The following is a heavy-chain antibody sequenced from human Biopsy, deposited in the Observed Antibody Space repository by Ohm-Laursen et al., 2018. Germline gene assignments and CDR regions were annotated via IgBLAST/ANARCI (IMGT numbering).Heavy chain of an antibody. Sequence: ASVKVSCKASGYTFTSYHVHWVRQAPGQGLEWTGWINAKTGDTNYAQKFQGRVTMTRDTSISTAYVDLSSLRSDDTAVYYCTRGGYYYDSLAYYYWFDPWGQGTLVTVSS. J-gene: IGHJ5*02. V-gene: IGHV1-2*02. CDR1: GYTFTSYH. D-gene: IGHD3-22*01. CDR3: TRGGYYYDSLAYYYWFDP. CDR2: INAKTGDT.